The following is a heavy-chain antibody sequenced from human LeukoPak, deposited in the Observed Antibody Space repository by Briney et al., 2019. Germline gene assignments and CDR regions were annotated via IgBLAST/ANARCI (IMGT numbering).Heavy chain of an antibody. CDR3: ASGRDGYNLDY. J-gene: IGHJ4*02. D-gene: IGHD5-24*01. Sequence: ASVKVSCKVSGYTFTDYYMHWVQQAPGKGLEWMGLVDPEDGETIYAEKFQGRVTITADTSTDTAYMELSSLRSEDTAVYYCASGRDGYNLDYWGQGTLVTASS. CDR2: VDPEDGET. CDR1: GYTFTDYY. V-gene: IGHV1-69-2*01.